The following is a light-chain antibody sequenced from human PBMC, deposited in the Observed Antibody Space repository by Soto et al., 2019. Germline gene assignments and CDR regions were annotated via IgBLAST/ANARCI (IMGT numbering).Light chain of an antibody. CDR2: DAS. CDR3: QQRSNWPIFT. CDR1: QSVSSY. V-gene: IGKV3-11*01. J-gene: IGKJ3*01. Sequence: EIVLTQSPATLSLSPGERATLSCRASQSVSSYLAWYQQKPGQAPRLLIYDASNRATGIPARFSGSWSGTDCTLTISSLEPEDFAVYYCQQRSNWPIFTFGPGTKVDIK.